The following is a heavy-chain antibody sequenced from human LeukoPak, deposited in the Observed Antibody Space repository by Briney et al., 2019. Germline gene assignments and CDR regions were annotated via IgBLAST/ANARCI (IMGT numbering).Heavy chain of an antibody. D-gene: IGHD2-15*01. Sequence: PSETLSLTCAVYGGSFSGYYWSWIRRPPGKGLEWIGEINHSGSTNYNPSLKSRVTISVDTSKNQFSLKLSSVTAADTAVYYCARLESLAANDYRGQGTLVTVSS. CDR2: INHSGST. CDR1: GGSFSGYY. CDR3: ARLESLAANDY. V-gene: IGHV4-34*01. J-gene: IGHJ4*02.